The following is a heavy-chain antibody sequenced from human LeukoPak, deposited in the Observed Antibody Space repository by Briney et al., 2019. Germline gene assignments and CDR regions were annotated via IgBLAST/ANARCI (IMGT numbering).Heavy chain of an antibody. CDR1: GFTVSSNY. CDR2: IYSGGST. D-gene: IGHD3-3*01. V-gene: IGHV3-53*01. J-gene: IGHJ6*02. CDR3: ARSPGLEWLPDYYGMDV. Sequence: PGGSLRLSCAASGFTVSSNYMGWVRQVPGKGLEWVSVIYSGGSTYYADSVKGRFTISRDNSKNTLYLQMNSLRAEDTAVYYCARSPGLEWLPDYYGMDVWGQGTTVTVSS.